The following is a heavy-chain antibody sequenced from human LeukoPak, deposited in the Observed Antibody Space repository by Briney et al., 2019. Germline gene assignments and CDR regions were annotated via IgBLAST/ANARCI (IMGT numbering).Heavy chain of an antibody. CDR2: ISDSGSTI. V-gene: IGHV3-11*01. CDR3: AREEAGTADY. J-gene: IGHJ4*02. CDR1: GFFFMASN. Sequence: GGSRRFSCAAPGFFFMASNMSGFGQAPGRGREWFSYISDSGSTISYADSVKGRFTISRDNAKNSLYLQMNSLTAEDTAIYYCAREEAGTADYWGQGTLVTVSS. D-gene: IGHD1-1*01.